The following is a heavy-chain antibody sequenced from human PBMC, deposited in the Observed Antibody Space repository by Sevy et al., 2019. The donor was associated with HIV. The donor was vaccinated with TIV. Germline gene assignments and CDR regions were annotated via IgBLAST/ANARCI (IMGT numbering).Heavy chain of an antibody. V-gene: IGHV3-30*18. D-gene: IGHD1-1*01. Sequence: GGSLRLSCAASGFSFSSHGMHWVRQAPGKGLEWQSVISYDGNKKYYADSVKGRFTISRDNSKNTLYLQMNSLRPEDTAVYYCAKDGGWYNYAPSDYWGQGTLVTVSS. CDR2: ISYDGNKK. CDR1: GFSFSSHG. J-gene: IGHJ4*02. CDR3: AKDGGWYNYAPSDY.